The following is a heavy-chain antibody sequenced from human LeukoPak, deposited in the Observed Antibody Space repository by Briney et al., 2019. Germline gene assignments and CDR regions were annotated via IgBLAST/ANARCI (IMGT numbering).Heavy chain of an antibody. CDR3: ARRKDQPLRSNYYDSSGYYDY. J-gene: IGHJ4*02. CDR1: GGSISSGGSS. CDR2: IYHSGST. D-gene: IGHD3-22*01. V-gene: IGHV4-30-2*01. Sequence: SETLSLTCAVSGGSISSGGSSWSWIRQPPGKGLEWIGYIYHSGSTYYNPSLKSRVTISVDRSKNQFSLKLSSVTAADTAVYYCARRKDQPLRSNYYDSSGYYDYWGQGTLVTVSS.